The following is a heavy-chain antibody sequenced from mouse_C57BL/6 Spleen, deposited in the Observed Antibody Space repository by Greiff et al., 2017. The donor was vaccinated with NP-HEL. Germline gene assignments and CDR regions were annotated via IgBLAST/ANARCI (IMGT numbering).Heavy chain of an antibody. J-gene: IGHJ2*01. Sequence: VQLKESVAELVRPGASVKLSCTASGFNIKNTYMHWVKQRPEQGLEWIGRIDPANGNTKYAPKFQGKATITADTSSNTAYLQLSSLTSEDTAIYYCARETGLGRKGYYFDYWGQGTTLTVSS. CDR2: IDPANGNT. D-gene: IGHD4-1*01. CDR3: ARETGLGRKGYYFDY. V-gene: IGHV14-3*01. CDR1: GFNIKNTY.